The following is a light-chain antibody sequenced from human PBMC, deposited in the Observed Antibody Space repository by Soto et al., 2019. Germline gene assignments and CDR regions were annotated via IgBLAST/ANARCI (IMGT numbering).Light chain of an antibody. J-gene: IGKJ3*01. V-gene: IGKV3-11*01. Sequence: ARMSLSLVEGPSHSCSTKQIINNYLAWYQQKPGQAPRLLIYDASNRATGIPARFSGSGSGTDFTLTISSLEPEDFAVYYCQQRGSLGTFGRGTKVDIK. CDR2: DAS. CDR1: QIINNY. CDR3: QQRGSLGT.